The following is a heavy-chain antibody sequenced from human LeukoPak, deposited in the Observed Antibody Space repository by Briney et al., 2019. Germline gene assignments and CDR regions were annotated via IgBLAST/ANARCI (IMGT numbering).Heavy chain of an antibody. J-gene: IGHJ3*02. CDR3: ARRAVVPVEGAFDI. Sequence: PSETLSLTCTVSGGSISSSSYYWGWIRQPPGKGLEWIGSIYYSGSTYYNPSLKSRVTISVDTSKNQFSLKLSSVTAADTAVYYCARRAVVPVEGAFDIWGQGTMVTVSS. CDR1: GGSISSSSYY. CDR2: IYYSGST. D-gene: IGHD2-15*01. V-gene: IGHV4-39*01.